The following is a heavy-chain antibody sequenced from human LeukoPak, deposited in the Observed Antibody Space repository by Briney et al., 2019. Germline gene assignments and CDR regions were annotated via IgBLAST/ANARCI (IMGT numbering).Heavy chain of an antibody. Sequence: ASVKVSCKASGYTFTSYAMHWVRQAPGQRLEWMGWINAGNGNTKYSQKFQGRVTITRDTSASTAYMELSSLRSEDTAVYYCARPKQQVVPTGSTPGNWFDPWGQGTLVTVSS. J-gene: IGHJ5*02. D-gene: IGHD6-13*01. CDR1: GYTFTSYA. CDR3: ARPKQQVVPTGSTPGNWFDP. CDR2: INAGNGNT. V-gene: IGHV1-3*01.